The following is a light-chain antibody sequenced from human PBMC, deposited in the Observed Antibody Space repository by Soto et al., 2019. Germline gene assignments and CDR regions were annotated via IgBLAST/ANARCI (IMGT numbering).Light chain of an antibody. CDR2: AAS. Sequence: IQLTQSPSALSASVGDRVTITCRASQGIKGYLAWYQQKPGKAPKLLIYAASTLQSGVPSRFSGSGSGTDFTLTITSLQPEDCATYYCQQLGSYLITFGQGTRLDIK. CDR3: QQLGSYLIT. J-gene: IGKJ5*01. V-gene: IGKV1-9*01. CDR1: QGIKGY.